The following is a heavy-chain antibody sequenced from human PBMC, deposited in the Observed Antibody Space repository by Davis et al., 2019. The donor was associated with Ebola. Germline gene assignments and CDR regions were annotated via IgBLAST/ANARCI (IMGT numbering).Heavy chain of an antibody. CDR3: AKGPGAGGAFDI. J-gene: IGHJ3*02. CDR1: GFTFSSYA. Sequence: GESLKISCAASGFTFSSYAMSWVRQAPGKGLEWVSAISGSGGSTYYADSVKGRFTISRDNSKNTLYLQMNSLRAEDTAVYYCAKGPGAGGAFDIWGQGTMVTVSS. CDR2: ISGSGGST. V-gene: IGHV3-23*01. D-gene: IGHD3-16*01.